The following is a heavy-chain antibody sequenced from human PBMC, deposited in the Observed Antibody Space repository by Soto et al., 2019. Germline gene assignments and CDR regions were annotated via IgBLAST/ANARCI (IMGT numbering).Heavy chain of an antibody. CDR3: AKDFMGAWNAFDI. V-gene: IGHV3-23*01. J-gene: IGHJ3*02. D-gene: IGHD1-26*01. CDR2: ISGSGGDT. Sequence: PGGSLRLSCAASGFTFSSYAMSWVRQAPGKGLEWVSAISGSGGDTYYADSVKGRFTISRDSSKNTLYLQMNSLRAEDTAIYYCAKDFMGAWNAFDIWGQGTMVTVSS. CDR1: GFTFSSYA.